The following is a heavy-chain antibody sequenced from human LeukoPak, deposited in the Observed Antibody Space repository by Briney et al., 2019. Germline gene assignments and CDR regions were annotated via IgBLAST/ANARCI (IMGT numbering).Heavy chain of an antibody. V-gene: IGHV3-30*18. CDR3: AKSPRYYYDSSGYFPDAFDI. CDR1: GFTFSSYG. Sequence: GRSLRLSCAASGFTFSSYGMHWVRQAPGKGLEWVAVISYDGSNKYYADSVKGRFTISRDNSKNTLYLQMNSLRAEDTAVYYCAKSPRYYYDSSGYFPDAFDIWGQGTMVTVSS. J-gene: IGHJ3*02. D-gene: IGHD3-22*01. CDR2: ISYDGSNK.